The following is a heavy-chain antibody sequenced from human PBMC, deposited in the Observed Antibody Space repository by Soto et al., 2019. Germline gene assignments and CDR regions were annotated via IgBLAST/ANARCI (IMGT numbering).Heavy chain of an antibody. Sequence: GESLQISCKSSGYSFSSYWIAWVRLMPGKGLEWMGSIYPDDSDTKYSPSFQGQVTISADKSISAAYLQWSSLKASDTAIYYCARNSLTGYYNYYYSMDVWGQGTTVTVSS. V-gene: IGHV5-51*01. D-gene: IGHD3-9*01. CDR1: GYSFSSYW. CDR2: IYPDDSDT. J-gene: IGHJ6*02. CDR3: ARNSLTGYYNYYYSMDV.